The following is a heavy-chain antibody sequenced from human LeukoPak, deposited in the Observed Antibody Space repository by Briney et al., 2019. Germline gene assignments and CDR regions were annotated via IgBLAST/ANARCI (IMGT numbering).Heavy chain of an antibody. J-gene: IGHJ4*02. CDR3: ARMFSGGSCYDY. V-gene: IGHV3-7*01. CDR2: IKHDGSEN. CDR1: GFTFRSYE. D-gene: IGHD2-15*01. Sequence: GGSLRLSCAASGFTFRSYEMHWVRQAPGKGLEWVANIKHDGSENYYMDSVKGRFTISRDNAKNSLYLQMNSLRAEDTAVYYCARMFSGGSCYDYWGQGTLVTVSS.